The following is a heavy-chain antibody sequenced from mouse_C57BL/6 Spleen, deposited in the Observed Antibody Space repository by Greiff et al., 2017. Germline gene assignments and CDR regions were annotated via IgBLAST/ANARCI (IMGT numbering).Heavy chain of an antibody. D-gene: IGHD2-4*01. J-gene: IGHJ4*01. V-gene: IGHV2-2*01. Sequence: QVQLQQSGPGLVQPSQSLSITCTVSGFSLTSYGVHWVRQSPGKGLEWLGVIWSGGSTDYNAAFISRLSISKDNSKSQVFFKMNSLQADDTAIYYCARKPYDYDGGAYAMDYWGQGTSVTVSS. CDR1: GFSLTSYG. CDR2: IWSGGST. CDR3: ARKPYDYDGGAYAMDY.